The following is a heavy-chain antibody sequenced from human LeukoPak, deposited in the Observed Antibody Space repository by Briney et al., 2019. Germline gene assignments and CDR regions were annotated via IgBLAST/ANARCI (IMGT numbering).Heavy chain of an antibody. CDR2: ISSSSSTI. CDR1: GFTFSSYS. J-gene: IGHJ4*02. Sequence: GGSLRLSCAASGFTFSSYSMNWVRQAPGKGLEWVSYISSSSSTIYYADSVKGRFTISRDNAKNSLYLQMNSLRAEDTAVYYCARVHSSSWSEFDYWGQGTLVTVSS. V-gene: IGHV3-48*04. CDR3: ARVHSSSWSEFDY. D-gene: IGHD6-13*01.